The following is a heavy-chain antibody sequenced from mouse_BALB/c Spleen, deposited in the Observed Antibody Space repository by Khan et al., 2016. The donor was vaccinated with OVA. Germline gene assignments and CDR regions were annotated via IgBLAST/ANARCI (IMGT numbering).Heavy chain of an antibody. J-gene: IGHJ4*01. D-gene: IGHD2-3*01. CDR1: GYSITSDYA. Sequence: EVQLQESGPGLVKPSQSLSLTCTVTGYSITSDYAWNWIRQFPGNKLEWMGYISSSGSTNYNPALKSRISITRDTSKNPSFLQLIFVTTEDQATYDCARDGSRYNYAMDYWGQGTSVTVSS. CDR2: ISSSGST. V-gene: IGHV3-2*02. CDR3: ARDGSRYNYAMDY.